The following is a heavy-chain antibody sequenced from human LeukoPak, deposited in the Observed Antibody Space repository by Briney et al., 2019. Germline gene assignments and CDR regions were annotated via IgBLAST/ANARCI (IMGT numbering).Heavy chain of an antibody. CDR2: IYYSGST. Sequence: SETLSLTCTVSGGSISNYYWNWLRQPPGKGLEWIGYIYYSGSTKYNPSLKSRVTMSLDTSKNQFSLQLNSVTPEDTAVYYCARARPLGAVVVAATPNYYYYYGMDVWGQGTTVTVSS. CDR1: GGSISNYY. D-gene: IGHD2-15*01. J-gene: IGHJ6*02. V-gene: IGHV4-59*12. CDR3: ARARPLGAVVVAATPNYYYYYGMDV.